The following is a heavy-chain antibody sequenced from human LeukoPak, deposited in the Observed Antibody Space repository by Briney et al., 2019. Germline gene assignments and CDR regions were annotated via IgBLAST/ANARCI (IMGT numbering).Heavy chain of an antibody. V-gene: IGHV3-15*01. Sequence: GGSLRLSCAASGFTFGSYAMSWVRQAPGKGLEWVGRIKSKTDGGTTDYAAPVKGRFTISRDDSKNTLYLQMNSLKTEDTAVYYCTTAMGYARYYYYYMDVWGKGTTVTVSS. J-gene: IGHJ6*03. CDR3: TTAMGYARYYYYYMDV. D-gene: IGHD2-8*01. CDR1: GFTFGSYA. CDR2: IKSKTDGGTT.